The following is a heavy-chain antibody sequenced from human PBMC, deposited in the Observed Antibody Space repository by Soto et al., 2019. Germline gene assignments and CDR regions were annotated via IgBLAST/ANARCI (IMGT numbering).Heavy chain of an antibody. Sequence: PSVKVSCKASGYTFTSYDINWVRQATGQGLEWMGWMNPNSGNTGYAQKFQGRVTMTRNTSISTAYMELSSLRSEDTAVYFCARSYCSSTSCRQLDVWGKGTTVTVSS. V-gene: IGHV1-8*01. CDR3: ARSYCSSTSCRQLDV. J-gene: IGHJ6*04. CDR2: MNPNSGNT. D-gene: IGHD2-2*01. CDR1: GYTFTSYD.